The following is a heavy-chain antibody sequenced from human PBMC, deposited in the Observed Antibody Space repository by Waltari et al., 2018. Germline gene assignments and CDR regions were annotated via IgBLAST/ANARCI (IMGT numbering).Heavy chain of an antibody. J-gene: IGHJ4*02. CDR1: GGSISRYS. Sequence: VQLQGSGPGLAKPSETLSLTCNVPGGSISRYSWSWIRQPPGKGLEWIGYIYYSGSTNYNPSLKSRVTISVDTSKNQFSLKLSSVTAADTAVYYCARGAVTISNWGQGTLVTVSS. D-gene: IGHD3-3*01. CDR2: IYYSGST. CDR3: ARGAVTISN. V-gene: IGHV4-59*01.